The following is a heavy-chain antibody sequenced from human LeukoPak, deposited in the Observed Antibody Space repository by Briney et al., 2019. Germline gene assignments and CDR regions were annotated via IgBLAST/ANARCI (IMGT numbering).Heavy chain of an antibody. J-gene: IGHJ3*02. Sequence: SETLSLTCTVSGGAITDSNYYWGWIRQPPGEGLESIGNIYYNGKTFYNESVKSRVTISVDTSKNQFSLKLSSVTAADTALFYCARYSGSHYAFDIWGQGTMVTVSS. CDR1: GGAITDSNYY. D-gene: IGHD1-26*01. CDR3: ARYSGSHYAFDI. CDR2: IYYNGKT. V-gene: IGHV4-39*01.